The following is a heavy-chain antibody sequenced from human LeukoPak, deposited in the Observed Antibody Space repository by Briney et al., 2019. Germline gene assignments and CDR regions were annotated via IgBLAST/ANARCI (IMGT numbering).Heavy chain of an antibody. D-gene: IGHD6-19*01. CDR2: IYPGDSDT. J-gene: IGHJ6*02. V-gene: IGHV5-51*01. Sequence: GESLKFSCKGSGYNFTSYWIGWVRHMPRQGLGWMGIIYPGDSDTRYSQSFHSQVTTSADKSISTAYLKWSSVEATDTSLYYCAGHAVAGDGVNYYYYGMDVWGQGTTVTVSS. CDR3: AGHAVAGDGVNYYYYGMDV. CDR1: GYNFTSYW.